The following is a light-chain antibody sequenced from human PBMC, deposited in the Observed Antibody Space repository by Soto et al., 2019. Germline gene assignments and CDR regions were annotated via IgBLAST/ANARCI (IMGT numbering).Light chain of an antibody. CDR3: SSYTSGGNYV. CDR1: SSDVAAYNF. CDR2: DVS. J-gene: IGLJ1*01. Sequence: QSALTQPASVSGSPGQSVAISCTGTSSDVAAYNFVSWYQQHPGKAPKLMVFDVSNRPSGVSYRFSGSKSGNTASLTISGLQAEDEDDYYCSSYTSGGNYVFGTGTKLTVL. V-gene: IGLV2-14*01.